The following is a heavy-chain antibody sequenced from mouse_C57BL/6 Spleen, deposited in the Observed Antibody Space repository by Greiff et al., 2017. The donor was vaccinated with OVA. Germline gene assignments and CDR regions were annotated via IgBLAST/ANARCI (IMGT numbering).Heavy chain of an antibody. V-gene: IGHV1-15*01. CDR2: IDPETGGT. Sequence: QVQLKQSGAELVRPGASVTLSCKASGYTFTDYEMHWVKQTPVHGLEWIGAIDPETGGTAYNQKFQGKAILTADKSASTAYMELRSLTSEDSAVYYCTRSDGYSLAYWGQGTLGTVSA. D-gene: IGHD2-3*01. CDR1: GYTFTDYE. J-gene: IGHJ3*01. CDR3: TRSDGYSLAY.